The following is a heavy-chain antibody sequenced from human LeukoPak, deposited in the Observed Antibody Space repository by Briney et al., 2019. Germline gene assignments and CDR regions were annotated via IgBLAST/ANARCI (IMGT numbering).Heavy chain of an antibody. J-gene: IGHJ4*02. CDR1: GFTFGDYA. CDR3: TRDVHGYSSGWSYYFDY. Sequence: GGSLRLSCTASGFTFGDYAMSWFRQAPGKGLEWVGFIRSKAYGGTTEYAASVKGRFTISRDDSKSIAYLQMNSLKTEDTAVYYCTRDVHGYSSGWSYYFDYWGQGTLVTVSS. D-gene: IGHD6-19*01. V-gene: IGHV3-49*03. CDR2: IRSKAYGGTT.